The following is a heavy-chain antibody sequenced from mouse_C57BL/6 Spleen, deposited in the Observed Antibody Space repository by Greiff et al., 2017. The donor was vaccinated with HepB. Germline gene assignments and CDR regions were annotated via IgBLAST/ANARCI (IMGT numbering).Heavy chain of an antibody. D-gene: IGHD1-1*01. V-gene: IGHV10-1*01. CDR2: IRSKSNNYAT. CDR3: VRHIFPYYYGSSYPYAMDY. J-gene: IGHJ4*01. CDR1: GFSFNTYA. Sequence: EVQGVESGGGLVQPKGSLKLSCAASGFSFNTYAMNWVRQAPGKGLEWVARIRSKSNNYATYYADSVKDRFTISRDDSESMLYLQMNNLKTEDTAMYYCVRHIFPYYYGSSYPYAMDYWGQGTSVTVPS.